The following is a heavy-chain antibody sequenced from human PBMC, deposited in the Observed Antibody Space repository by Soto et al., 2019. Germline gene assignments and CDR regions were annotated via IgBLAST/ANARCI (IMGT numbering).Heavy chain of an antibody. Sequence: QIQLVQSGGEVKKPGASVKFSCKASGYTFRSYGIRWVRQAPGQGLAWVGWISAYNGDTHYAPKFQDRINVTTETSTDTAYMELRSLRLDDTAVYYCARDWSRYYDNSGLIWFYWGQGSLVTVSS. V-gene: IGHV1-18*04. CDR1: GYTFRSYG. D-gene: IGHD3-22*01. J-gene: IGHJ4*02. CDR2: ISAYNGDT. CDR3: ARDWSRYYDNSGLIWFY.